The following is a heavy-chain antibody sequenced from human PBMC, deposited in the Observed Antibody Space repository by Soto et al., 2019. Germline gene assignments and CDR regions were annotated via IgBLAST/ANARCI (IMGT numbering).Heavy chain of an antibody. CDR1: GFTFSSYG. Sequence: GGSLRLSCAASGFTFSSYGMHWVRQAPGKGLEWVAVISYDGSNKYYADSVKGRFTISRDNSKNTLYLQMNSLRAEDTAVYYCAKARPFVVVPAAYYFDYWGQGTLVTVSS. D-gene: IGHD2-2*01. CDR3: AKARPFVVVPAAYYFDY. J-gene: IGHJ4*02. V-gene: IGHV3-30*18. CDR2: ISYDGSNK.